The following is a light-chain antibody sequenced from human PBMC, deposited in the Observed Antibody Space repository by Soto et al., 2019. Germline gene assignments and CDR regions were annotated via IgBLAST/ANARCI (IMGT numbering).Light chain of an antibody. Sequence: EIVLTQSPGTLSLSPGERATLSCRASQSVSGSFLAWYQQEPGQAPRLLIYGASSRATGIPDRFSGSGSGTDFTLTISRLEPEDFAVYYCQQYGNSSWTFGQGTKGDIK. J-gene: IGKJ1*01. CDR2: GAS. CDR3: QQYGNSSWT. CDR1: QSVSGSF. V-gene: IGKV3-20*01.